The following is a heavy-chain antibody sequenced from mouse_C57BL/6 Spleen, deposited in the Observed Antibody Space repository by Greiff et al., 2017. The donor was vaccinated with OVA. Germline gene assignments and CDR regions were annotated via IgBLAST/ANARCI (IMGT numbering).Heavy chain of an antibody. Sequence: DVMLVESGGGLVQPKGSLKLSCAASGFSFNTYAMNWVRQAPGKGLEWVARIRSKSNNYATYYADSVKDRFTISRDDSESMLYLQMNNLKTEDTAMYYCVRHGGDYGNRFLDVWGTGTTVTVSS. V-gene: IGHV10-1*01. J-gene: IGHJ1*03. CDR1: GFSFNTYA. CDR3: VRHGGDYGNRFLDV. CDR2: IRSKSNNYAT. D-gene: IGHD2-1*01.